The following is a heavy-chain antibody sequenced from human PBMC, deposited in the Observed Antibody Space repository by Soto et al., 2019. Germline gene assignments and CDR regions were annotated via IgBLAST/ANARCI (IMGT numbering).Heavy chain of an antibody. CDR2: IYWDDDK. V-gene: IGHV2-5*02. Sequence: VSGPTLVNPTETLTLTCSFSGFSLSTSGVGVGWIRQPPGEALEWLALIYWDDDKRYSPSLKSRLTITKDTSKNQVVLTMTNMDPVDTATYYCAHSQVFIYGYNYVSFDYWDQGILVTVSS. D-gene: IGHD5-12*01. CDR3: AHSQVFIYGYNYVSFDY. J-gene: IGHJ4*02. CDR1: GFSLSTSGVG.